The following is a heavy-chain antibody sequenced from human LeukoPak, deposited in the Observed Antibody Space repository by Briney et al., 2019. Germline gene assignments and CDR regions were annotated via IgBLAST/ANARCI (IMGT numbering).Heavy chain of an antibody. D-gene: IGHD3-16*01. J-gene: IGHJ5*02. V-gene: IGHV4-59*01. CDR1: GGSISSYY. CDR2: IYYSGST. Sequence: PSETLSLTSTVSGGSISSYYGSWIRQPPGKGLEWIGYIYYSGSTNYNPSLKSRVTISLDTSKSQFSLKLTSLTAADTAVYYCARAPIPYDRSRTDYRFVPWGQGTLVTVAS. CDR3: ARAPIPYDRSRTDYRFVP.